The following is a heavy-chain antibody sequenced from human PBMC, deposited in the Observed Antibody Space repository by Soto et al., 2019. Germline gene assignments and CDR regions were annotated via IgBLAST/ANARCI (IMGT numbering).Heavy chain of an antibody. CDR2: IDWDDDK. J-gene: IGHJ4*02. V-gene: IGHV2-70*01. D-gene: IGHD3-22*01. CDR1: VFSLSTSGMC. Sequence: SGPTLVNPTQTLTLTCTFSVFSLSTSGMCVSWIRQPPGKALEWLALIDWDDDKYYSTSLKTRLTISKDTSKNQVVLTMTNMDPVDTATYYCARTKYYDSSGYYYVIDYWGQGTLVTVSS. CDR3: ARTKYYDSSGYYYVIDY.